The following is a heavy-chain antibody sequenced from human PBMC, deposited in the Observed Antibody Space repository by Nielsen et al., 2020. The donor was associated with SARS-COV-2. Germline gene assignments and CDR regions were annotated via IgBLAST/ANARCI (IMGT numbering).Heavy chain of an antibody. CDR3: ARATYVGGPDACDI. J-gene: IGHJ3*02. Sequence: SVKVSCKASGGTFSSYAISWVRQAPGQGLEWMGGIIPIFGTANYAQKFQGRVTITADESTTTANMELRGLRSDDTAVYYCARATYVGGPDACDIWGQGTKVTVSS. D-gene: IGHD3-16*01. CDR2: IIPIFGTA. CDR1: GGTFSSYA. V-gene: IGHV1-69*13.